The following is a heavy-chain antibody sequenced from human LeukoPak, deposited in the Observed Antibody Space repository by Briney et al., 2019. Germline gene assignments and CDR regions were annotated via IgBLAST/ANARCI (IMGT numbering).Heavy chain of an antibody. CDR3: ARAPRAEMATSYNWFDP. V-gene: IGHV4-59*12. Sequence: SETLSLTCTVSGGSISSYYWSWIRQPPGKGLEWIGYIYHSGSTYYNPSLKSRVTISVDRSKNQFSLKLSSVTAADTAVYYCARAPRAEMATSYNWFDPWGQGALVTVSS. J-gene: IGHJ5*02. CDR1: GGSISSYY. D-gene: IGHD5-24*01. CDR2: IYHSGST.